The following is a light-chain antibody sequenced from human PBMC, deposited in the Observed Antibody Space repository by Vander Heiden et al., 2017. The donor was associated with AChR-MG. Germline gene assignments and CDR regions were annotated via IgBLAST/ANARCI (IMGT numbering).Light chain of an antibody. V-gene: IGKV3D-20*01. CDR3: QQYGSSPPMYT. J-gene: IGKJ2*01. Sequence: EIVLPQSPATLSLSPGERATLTCGASQSVRSTYLAWYQQKPGRAPRLLICDASSRATGIPDRFSGSGSGTDFTLTISRLEPEDSAVYYCQQYGSSPPMYTFGQGTKLEIK. CDR2: DAS. CDR1: QSVRSTY.